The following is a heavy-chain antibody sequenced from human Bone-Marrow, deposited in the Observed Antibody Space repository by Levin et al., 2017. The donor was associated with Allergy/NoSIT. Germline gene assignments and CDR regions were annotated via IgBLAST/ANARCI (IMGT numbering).Heavy chain of an antibody. D-gene: IGHD6-19*01. CDR2: IYPGDSDT. CDR1: GYSFTSYW. V-gene: IGHV5-51*01. Sequence: KVSCKGSGYSFTSYWIGWVRQMPGKGLEWMGIIYPGDSDTRYSPSFQGQVTISADKSISTAYLQWSSLKASDTAMYYWARLINPLNHSGWYIDYWGQGTLVTVSS. CDR3: ARLINPLNHSGWYIDY. J-gene: IGHJ4*02.